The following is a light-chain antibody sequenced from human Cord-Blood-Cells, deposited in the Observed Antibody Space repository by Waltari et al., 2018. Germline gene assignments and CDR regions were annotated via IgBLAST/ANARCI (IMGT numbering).Light chain of an antibody. V-gene: IGKV1-39*01. Sequence: DIQMTQSPSSLSASVRDRVTITCRASQSISSYLNWYQQKPGKAPKLLIYAASSLQSGVPSRFSGSGSGTDCTLTISSLQPEDFATYYCQQSYSTPYSFGQGTKLEIK. J-gene: IGKJ2*03. CDR1: QSISSY. CDR2: AAS. CDR3: QQSYSTPYS.